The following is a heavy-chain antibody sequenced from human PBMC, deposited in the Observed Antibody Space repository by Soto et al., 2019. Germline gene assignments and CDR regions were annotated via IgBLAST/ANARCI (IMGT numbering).Heavy chain of an antibody. CDR3: AKLNLFVSAAAGRGPFDY. Sequence: VQLLESGGGLVHPWGSLRLSCAASGFTFSNYAMSWVRQAPGKGLEWVSAVSGSGGNTYYADSVQGRFTISRDNSKNMLNLQMNSLRAEDTAVYYCAKLNLFVSAAAGRGPFDYWGQGTLVTVSS. CDR2: VSGSGGNT. CDR1: GFTFSNYA. J-gene: IGHJ4*02. V-gene: IGHV3-23*01. D-gene: IGHD6-13*01.